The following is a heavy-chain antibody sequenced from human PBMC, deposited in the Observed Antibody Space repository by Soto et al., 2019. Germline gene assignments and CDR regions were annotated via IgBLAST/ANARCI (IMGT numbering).Heavy chain of an antibody. CDR3: AKAPGPYGGYDEGWFDP. V-gene: IGHV3-30*18. J-gene: IGHJ5*02. Sequence: QVQLVESGGGVVQPGRSLRLSCAASGFTFSSYGMHWVRQAPGKGLEWVAVISYDGSSKYYADSVKGRFTTSRDNSKNTLDLQMNSLRAEDTAVYYCAKAPGPYGGYDEGWFDPWGQGTLVTVSS. CDR2: ISYDGSSK. D-gene: IGHD5-12*01. CDR1: GFTFSSYG.